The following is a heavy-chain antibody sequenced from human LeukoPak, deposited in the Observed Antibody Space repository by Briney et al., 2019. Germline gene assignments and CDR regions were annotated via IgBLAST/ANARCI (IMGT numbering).Heavy chain of an antibody. CDR3: ARDFASAVDY. CDR2: IWYDGSNK. V-gene: IGHV3-33*01. CDR1: GFTFSSYG. D-gene: IGHD3-3*01. Sequence: RGRSLRLSCAASGFTFSSYGMHWVRQDPGTGLEWVAVIWYDGSNKYYADSVKGRFTISRDNSKNTLYLQMNSLRAEDTAVYYCARDFASAVDYWGQGTLVTVSS. J-gene: IGHJ4*02.